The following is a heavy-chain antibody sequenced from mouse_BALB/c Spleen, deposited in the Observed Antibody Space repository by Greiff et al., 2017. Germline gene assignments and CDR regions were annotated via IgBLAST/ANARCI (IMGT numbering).Heavy chain of an antibody. V-gene: IGHV5-4*02. D-gene: IGHD1-1*01. CDR2: ISDGGSYT. Sequence: EVQLVESGGGLVKPGGSLKLSCAASGFTFSDYYMYWVRQTPEKRLEWVATISDGGSYTYYPDSVKGRFTISRDNAKNNLYLQMSSLKSEDTAMYYCARATVVAMDYWGQGTSVTVSS. J-gene: IGHJ4*01. CDR1: GFTFSDYY. CDR3: ARATVVAMDY.